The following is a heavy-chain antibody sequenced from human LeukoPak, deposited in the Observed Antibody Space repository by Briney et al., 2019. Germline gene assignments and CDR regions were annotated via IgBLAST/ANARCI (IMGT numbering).Heavy chain of an antibody. CDR1: GYTFTSYD. J-gene: IGHJ5*02. V-gene: IGHV1-8*01. CDR2: MNPNSGNT. Sequence: ASVKVSCKASGYTFTSYDINWVRQATGQGLEWVGWMNPNSGNTGYAQKFQGRVTMTRNTSISTAYMELSSLRSEDTAVYYCARGLGSGDYVWGSYRYNNWFDPWGQGTLVTVSS. CDR3: ARGLGSGDYVWGSYRYNNWFDP. D-gene: IGHD3-16*02.